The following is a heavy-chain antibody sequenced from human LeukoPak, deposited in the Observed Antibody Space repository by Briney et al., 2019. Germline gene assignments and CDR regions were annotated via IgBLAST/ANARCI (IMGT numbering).Heavy chain of an antibody. CDR2: MNPNSGNT. CDR3: ARNIAVAGTGVRY. J-gene: IGHJ4*02. V-gene: IGHV1-8*01. D-gene: IGHD6-19*01. CDR1: GYTFTSYD. Sequence: ASVKVSCKASGYTFTSYDINWVQQATGQGLEWMGWMNPNSGNTGYAQKFQGRVTMTRNTSISTAYMELSSLRSEDTAVYYCARNIAVAGTGVRYWGQGTLVTVSS.